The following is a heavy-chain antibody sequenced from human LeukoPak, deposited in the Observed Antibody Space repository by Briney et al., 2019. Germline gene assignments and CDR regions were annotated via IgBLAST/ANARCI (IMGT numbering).Heavy chain of an antibody. CDR2: IIPIFGTA. CDR1: GGTFSSYA. Sequence: SVKVSFKASGGTFSSYAISWVRQAPGQGLEWMGGIIPIFGTANYAQKFQGRVTITADESTSTAYMELSSLRSEDTAVYYCATLQGDSPFFDYWGQGTLVTVSS. V-gene: IGHV1-69*01. J-gene: IGHJ4*02. D-gene: IGHD4-11*01. CDR3: ATLQGDSPFFDY.